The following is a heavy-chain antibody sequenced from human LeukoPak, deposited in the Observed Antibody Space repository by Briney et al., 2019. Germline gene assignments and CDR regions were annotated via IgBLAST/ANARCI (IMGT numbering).Heavy chain of an antibody. Sequence: PSETLPLTCAVYGGSFSGYYWSWIRQPPGKWLEWIGEINHSGSTNYNPSLKSRVTISVDTSKNQFSLKLSSVTAADTAVYYCARAKYCSSTSCYTESGFDYWGQGTLVTVSS. CDR1: GGSFSGYY. CDR2: INHSGST. V-gene: IGHV4-34*01. J-gene: IGHJ4*02. D-gene: IGHD2-2*02. CDR3: ARAKYCSSTSCYTESGFDY.